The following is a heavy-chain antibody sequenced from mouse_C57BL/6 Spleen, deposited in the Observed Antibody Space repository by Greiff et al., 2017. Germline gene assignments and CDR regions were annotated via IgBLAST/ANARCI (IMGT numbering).Heavy chain of an antibody. Sequence: VQLKESGGGLVKPGGSLKLSCAASGFTFSDYGMHWVRQAPEKGLEWVAYISSGSSTIYYADTVKGRFTISRDNAKNTLFLQMTSLRSEDTAMYDCARRDDGPLYYAMDYWGQGTSVTVSS. CDR1: GFTFSDYG. D-gene: IGHD2-3*01. J-gene: IGHJ4*01. CDR2: ISSGSSTI. CDR3: ARRDDGPLYYAMDY. V-gene: IGHV5-17*01.